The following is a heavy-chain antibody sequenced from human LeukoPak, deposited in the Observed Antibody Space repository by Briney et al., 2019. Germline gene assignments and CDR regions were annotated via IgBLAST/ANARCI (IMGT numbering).Heavy chain of an antibody. V-gene: IGHV3-30*04. J-gene: IGHJ3*02. Sequence: GGSLRLSCAASGFTFSSYAMHWVRQAPGKGLEWVAVISYDGSNKYYADSVKGRFTISRDNSKNTLYLQMNSLRAEDTAVYYCARARSAFDIWGQGTMVTVSS. CDR1: GFTFSSYA. CDR2: ISYDGSNK. CDR3: ARARSAFDI.